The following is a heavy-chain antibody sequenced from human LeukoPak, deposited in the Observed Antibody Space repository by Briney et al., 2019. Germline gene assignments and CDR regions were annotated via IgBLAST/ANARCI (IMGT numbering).Heavy chain of an antibody. Sequence: GGSLRLSCAASGFTFNSYGMHWVRQAPGKGLEWVAVISYDGSNKYYADSVKGRFTISRDNSKNSLYLQMNSLRAEDTAVYYCARDDSGGDYFDYWGQGTLVTVSS. CDR1: GFTFNSYG. J-gene: IGHJ4*02. CDR2: ISYDGSNK. CDR3: ARDDSGGDYFDY. V-gene: IGHV3-30*03. D-gene: IGHD3-16*01.